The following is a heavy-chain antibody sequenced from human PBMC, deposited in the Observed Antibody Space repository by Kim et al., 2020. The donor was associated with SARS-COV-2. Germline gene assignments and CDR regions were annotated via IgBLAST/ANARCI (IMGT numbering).Heavy chain of an antibody. CDR1: GYTFTSYG. D-gene: IGHD3-10*01. CDR3: AREVYYGSGSYFYYYYYYGMDV. V-gene: IGHV1-18*01. Sequence: ASVKVSCKASGYTFTSYGISWVRQAPGQGLEWMGWISAYNGNTNYAQKLQGRVTMTTDTSTSTAYMELRSLRSDDTAVYYCAREVYYGSGSYFYYYYYYGMDVWGQGTTVTVSS. J-gene: IGHJ6*02. CDR2: ISAYNGNT.